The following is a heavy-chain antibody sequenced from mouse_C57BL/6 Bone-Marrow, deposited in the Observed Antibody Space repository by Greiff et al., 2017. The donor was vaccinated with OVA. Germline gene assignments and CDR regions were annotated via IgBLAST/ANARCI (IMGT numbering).Heavy chain of an antibody. V-gene: IGHV1-18*01. CDR1: GYTFTDYN. CDR2: INPNNGGT. CDR3: ANYYGSSWGFAY. D-gene: IGHD1-1*01. Sequence: EVQLQQSGPELVKPGASVKIPCKASGYTFTDYNMDWVKQSHGKSLEWIGDINPNNGGTIYNQKFKSKATLTVDKPSSTAYMELRSLTSEDTAVYYCANYYGSSWGFAYWGQGTLVTVSA. J-gene: IGHJ3*01.